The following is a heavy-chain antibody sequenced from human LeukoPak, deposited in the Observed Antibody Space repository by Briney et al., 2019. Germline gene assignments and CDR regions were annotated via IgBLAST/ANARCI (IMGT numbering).Heavy chain of an antibody. CDR2: ISSSGSTI. CDR1: GFTFSSYE. Sequence: PGGSLRLSCAASGFTFSSYEMNWVRQAPGKGLEWVSYISSSGSTIYYADSVKGRFTISRNNAKNSLYLQMTSLRAEDTAVYYCARLTVLSFGVDCWGQGTLVTVSS. CDR3: ARLTVLSFGVDC. D-gene: IGHD3-10*01. V-gene: IGHV3-48*03. J-gene: IGHJ4*02.